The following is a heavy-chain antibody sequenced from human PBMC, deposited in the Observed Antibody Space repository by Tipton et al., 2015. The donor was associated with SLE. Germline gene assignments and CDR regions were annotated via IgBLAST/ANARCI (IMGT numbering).Heavy chain of an antibody. Sequence: TLSLTCTVSGASISTHYWSWIRQPPGKGLEWVGFIYHNGATKYNPSLKNRLSISIDTTKNQFSLKLTSVTAADSAVYYCTRGHFNSGTFPYYNYYYYMDVWGKGTAVTVSS. CDR2: IYHNGAT. D-gene: IGHD3-10*01. CDR3: TRGHFNSGTFPYYNYYYYMDV. J-gene: IGHJ6*03. CDR1: GASISTHY. V-gene: IGHV4-59*11.